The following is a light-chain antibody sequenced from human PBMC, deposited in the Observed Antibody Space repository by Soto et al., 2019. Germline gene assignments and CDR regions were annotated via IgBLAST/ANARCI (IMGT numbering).Light chain of an antibody. V-gene: IGKV1-5*03. Sequence: IQMTQSPSTLSACVGDRVTITCRASRSASDWLAWYQQRPGEAPRMLISKASTLESGVPSRFNGSGSGTHFTLTITSLQPDDSATYYCQQYNSYSATFGQGTKADIK. CDR1: RSASDW. J-gene: IGKJ1*01. CDR3: QQYNSYSAT. CDR2: KAS.